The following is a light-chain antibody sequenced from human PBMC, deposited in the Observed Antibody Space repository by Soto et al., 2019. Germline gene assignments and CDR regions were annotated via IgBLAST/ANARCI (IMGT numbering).Light chain of an antibody. CDR3: SAWDDGRNGRDV. CDR2: SNN. J-gene: IGLJ1*01. Sequence: QSVLTQPPSASGTPGQRVTISCSGSSSNIGSNTVNWYQQLPGTAPKLLIYSNNQRPSGVPDRFSGSKSGTSASLAISGLQSEDEADYYCSAWDDGRNGRDVFGTGTKLTVL. CDR1: SSNIGSNT. V-gene: IGLV1-44*01.